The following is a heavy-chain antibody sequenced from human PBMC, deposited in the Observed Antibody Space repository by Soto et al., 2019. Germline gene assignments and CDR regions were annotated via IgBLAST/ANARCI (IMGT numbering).Heavy chain of an antibody. CDR2: INHSGST. J-gene: IGHJ4*02. D-gene: IGHD3-3*01. CDR3: ARYDFWSGYLFDF. V-gene: IGHV4-34*01. Sequence: ASETLSLTCAVYGGSFSGYYWSWIRQPPGKGLEWIGEINHSGSTNYNPSLKSRVTISVDTSKNQFSLKLSSVTAADTAVYYCARYDFWSGYLFDFWGQGTLDIVSS. CDR1: GGSFSGYY.